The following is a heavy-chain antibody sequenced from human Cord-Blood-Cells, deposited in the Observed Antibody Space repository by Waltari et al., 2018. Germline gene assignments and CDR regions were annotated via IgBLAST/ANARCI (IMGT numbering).Heavy chain of an antibody. Sequence: EVQLVQPGAEVKKPGESLKISCKGSGYSFTSYWMGWVRQMAWKGLEWMEIIDPGDSDTRYSPSFQGQVTISADTSSSTAYLQWSSLKASDTAMYYCARGDIASYWGQGTLVTVSS. V-gene: IGHV5-51*01. J-gene: IGHJ4*02. CDR3: ARGDIASY. CDR2: IDPGDSDT. CDR1: GYSFTSYW. D-gene: IGHD5-18*01.